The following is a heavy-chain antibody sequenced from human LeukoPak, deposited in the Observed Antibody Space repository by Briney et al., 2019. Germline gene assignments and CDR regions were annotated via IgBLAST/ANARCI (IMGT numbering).Heavy chain of an antibody. J-gene: IGHJ4*02. CDR3: TRDFWTDY. D-gene: IGHD3/OR15-3a*01. CDR2: ISYDGSNK. Sequence: GGSLRLSCAASGFTFSSYAMHWVRQAPGTGLEWVAVISYDGSNKYYADSVKGRFTISRDNASNFLYLQLSSLRAEDTAVYYCTRDFWTDYWGQGTLVTVSS. CDR1: GFTFSSYA. V-gene: IGHV3-30*04.